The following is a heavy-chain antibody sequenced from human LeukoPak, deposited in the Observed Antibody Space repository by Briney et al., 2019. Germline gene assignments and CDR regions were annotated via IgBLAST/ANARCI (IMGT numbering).Heavy chain of an antibody. D-gene: IGHD6-19*01. Sequence: ASVKVSCKASGYTFTSYAMNWVRQAPGQGLEWMGWINTNTGNPTYAQDFTGRFVFSLDTSVSTAYLQISSLKAEDTAVYYCARDISAGWSKPPKGLKGFDPWGQGTLVTVSS. CDR1: GYTFTSYA. CDR2: INTNTGNP. J-gene: IGHJ5*02. CDR3: ARDISAGWSKPPKGLKGFDP. V-gene: IGHV7-4-1*02.